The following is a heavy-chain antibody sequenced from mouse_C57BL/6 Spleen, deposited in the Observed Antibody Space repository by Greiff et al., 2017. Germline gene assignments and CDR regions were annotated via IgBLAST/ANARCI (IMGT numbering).Heavy chain of an antibody. CDR2: IWSGGST. D-gene: IGHD1-1*01. Sequence: VNVVESGPGLVQPSQSLSITCTVSGFSLTSYGVHWVRQSPGKGLEWLGVIWSGGSTDYNAAFISRLSISKDNSKSQVFFKMNSLQADDTAIYYCARIYGSSLGYAMDYWGQGTSVTVSS. CDR3: ARIYGSSLGYAMDY. V-gene: IGHV2-2*01. CDR1: GFSLTSYG. J-gene: IGHJ4*01.